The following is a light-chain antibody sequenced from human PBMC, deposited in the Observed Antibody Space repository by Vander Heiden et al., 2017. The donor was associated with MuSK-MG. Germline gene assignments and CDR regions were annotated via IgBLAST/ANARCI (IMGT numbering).Light chain of an antibody. Sequence: QSALTQPASVSGSPGQSITISCTGSSSDVGSYSLLSWYQLHPGQAPNLIISEGSERPSGLANRFSGSKSGNTASLTISGLQAEDEADYYCCSYAGSSTYVFGAGTKVTVL. CDR3: CSYAGSSTYV. J-gene: IGLJ1*01. CDR2: EGS. V-gene: IGLV2-23*01. CDR1: SSDVGSYSL.